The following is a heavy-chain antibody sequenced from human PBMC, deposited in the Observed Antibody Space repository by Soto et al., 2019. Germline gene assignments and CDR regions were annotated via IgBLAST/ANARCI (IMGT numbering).Heavy chain of an antibody. CDR2: ISAYNGNT. CDR1: GYTFTSYG. Sequence: ASVKVSCKASGYTFTSYGISWVRQAPGQGLEWMGWISAYNGNTNYAQKLQGRVTMTTDTSTSTAYMELRGLRPDDTAVYYCARGHYYDSSGDYMDVWGQGTTVTVSS. J-gene: IGHJ6*02. V-gene: IGHV1-18*01. CDR3: ARGHYYDSSGDYMDV. D-gene: IGHD3-22*01.